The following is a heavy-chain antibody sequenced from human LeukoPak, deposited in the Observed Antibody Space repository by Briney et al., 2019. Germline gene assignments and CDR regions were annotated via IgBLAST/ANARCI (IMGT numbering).Heavy chain of an antibody. CDR3: ITPLPYSAQ. CDR2: IKPKTDGETT. D-gene: IGHD2-21*01. V-gene: IGHV3-15*07. CDR1: GFTFSNAW. Sequence: GGSLRLSCAASGFTFSNAWMNWVRQAPGKGLEWVGRIKPKTDGETTEYAAPVKGRFSISRDDSKNMLYLQMNSLKTEDTAVYYCITPLPYSAQGGQGTLVTVSS. J-gene: IGHJ4*02.